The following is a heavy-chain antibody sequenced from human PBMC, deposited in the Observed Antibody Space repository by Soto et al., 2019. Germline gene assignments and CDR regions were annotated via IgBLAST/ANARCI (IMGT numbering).Heavy chain of an antibody. V-gene: IGHV3-74*01. J-gene: IGHJ6*03. CDR1: GFTFSSYW. CDR3: ARALGYCSGGSCYSSPHYYYMDV. CDR2: INSDGSST. D-gene: IGHD2-15*01. Sequence: PGGSLRLSCAASGFTFSSYWMHWVRQAPGKGLVWVSRINSDGSSTSYADSVKGRFTISRDNAKNTLYLQMNSLRAEDTAVYYCARALGYCSGGSCYSSPHYYYMDVWGKGTTVTVSS.